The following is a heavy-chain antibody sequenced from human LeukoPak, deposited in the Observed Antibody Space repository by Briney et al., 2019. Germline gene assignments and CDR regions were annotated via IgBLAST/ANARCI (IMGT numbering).Heavy chain of an antibody. CDR3: ARGSGYLDY. J-gene: IGHJ4*02. Sequence: GSLRLSCAASGFTFSSYSMNWVRQAPGKGLEWVSYISSSSSTIYYADSVKGRFTISRDNAKNSLYLQMNSLRAEDTAVYYCARGSGYLDYWGQGTLVTVSS. V-gene: IGHV3-48*04. CDR1: GFTFSSYS. CDR2: ISSSSSTI.